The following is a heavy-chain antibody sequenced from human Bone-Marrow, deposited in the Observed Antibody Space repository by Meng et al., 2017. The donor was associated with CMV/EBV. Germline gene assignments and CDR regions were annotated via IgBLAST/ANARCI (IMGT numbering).Heavy chain of an antibody. CDR1: GGSISSGDYY. D-gene: IGHD6-25*01. J-gene: IGHJ6*02. Sequence: LRLSCTVSGGSISSGDYYWSWIRQPPGKGLEWIAYIYNSGSTYYNPSLKSRVTISVDTSKNQFSLKLSSVTAADTAVYYCARQARPQDYYYYYGMDVWGQGTTVTVSS. CDR2: IYNSGST. V-gene: IGHV4-30-4*08. CDR3: ARQARPQDYYYYYGMDV.